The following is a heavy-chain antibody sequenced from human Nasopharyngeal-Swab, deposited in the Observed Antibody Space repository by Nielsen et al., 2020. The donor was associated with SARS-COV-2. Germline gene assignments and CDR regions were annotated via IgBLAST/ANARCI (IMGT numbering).Heavy chain of an antibody. CDR3: ARSKWSQYSSSWYEQNYYYYGMDV. Sequence: WIPQPPGKGLEWIGYIYYSGSTNYNPSLKSRVTISVDTSKNQFSLKLSSVTAADTAVYYCARSKWSQYSSSWYEQNYYYYGMDVWGQGTTVTVSS. V-gene: IGHV4-59*01. CDR2: IYYSGST. J-gene: IGHJ6*02. D-gene: IGHD6-13*01.